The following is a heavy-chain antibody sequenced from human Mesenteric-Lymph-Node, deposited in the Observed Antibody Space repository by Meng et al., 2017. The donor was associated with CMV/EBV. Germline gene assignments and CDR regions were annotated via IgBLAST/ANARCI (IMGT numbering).Heavy chain of an antibody. CDR1: GFTFSSYG. Sequence: GESLKISCAASGFTFSSYGMHWVRQAPGKGLEWVAFIRYDGSNKYYADSVKGRFTISRDNSKNTLYLQMNSLRAEDTAVYYCARDSIVGAAEYYYYYGMDVWGQGTTVTVSS. J-gene: IGHJ6*02. D-gene: IGHD1-26*01. CDR2: IRYDGSNK. V-gene: IGHV3-30*02. CDR3: ARDSIVGAAEYYYYYGMDV.